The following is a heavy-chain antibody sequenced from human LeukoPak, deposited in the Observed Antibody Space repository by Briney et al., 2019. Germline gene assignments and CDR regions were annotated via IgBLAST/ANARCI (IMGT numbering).Heavy chain of an antibody. CDR3: ASYVVVVAAKGAFDI. CDR2: IIPIFGTA. D-gene: IGHD2-15*01. Sequence: SVKVSCKASGGTFSSYAISWVRQAPGQGLEWLGRIIPIFGTANYAQKFQGRVTITTDESTSTAYMELSSLRSEDTAVYYCASYVVVVAAKGAFDIWGQGTMGTVSS. CDR1: GGTFSSYA. V-gene: IGHV1-69*05. J-gene: IGHJ3*02.